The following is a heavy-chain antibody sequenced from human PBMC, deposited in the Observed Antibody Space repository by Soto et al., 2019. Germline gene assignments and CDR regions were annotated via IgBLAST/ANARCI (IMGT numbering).Heavy chain of an antibody. CDR2: IYPGDSDT. J-gene: IGHJ3*02. CDR1: GYNFTSYW. V-gene: IGHV5-51*01. CDR3: ARHRVKAARPDLAFDI. Sequence: GEALKISCKGSGYNFTSYWIGWVRQMPGKGLGWMGIIYPGDSDTRYSPSFQGQVTISADKSIRTAYLKWSSLTASDTAMYYCARHRVKAARPDLAFDIWGQGTMVT. D-gene: IGHD6-6*01.